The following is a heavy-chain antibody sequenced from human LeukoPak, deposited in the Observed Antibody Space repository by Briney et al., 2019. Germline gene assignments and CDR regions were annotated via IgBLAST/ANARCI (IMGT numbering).Heavy chain of an antibody. CDR3: AREGPYGDYFDY. V-gene: IGHV3-21*01. D-gene: IGHD4-17*01. J-gene: IGHJ4*02. Sequence: GGSLRLSCAASGFTFSSYRTNWVRQAPGKGLEWVSPISSSSSYIYYADSVKGRFTISRDNAKNSLYLQMNSLRAEDTAVYYCAREGPYGDYFDYWGQGTLVTVSS. CDR1: GFTFSSYR. CDR2: ISSSSSYI.